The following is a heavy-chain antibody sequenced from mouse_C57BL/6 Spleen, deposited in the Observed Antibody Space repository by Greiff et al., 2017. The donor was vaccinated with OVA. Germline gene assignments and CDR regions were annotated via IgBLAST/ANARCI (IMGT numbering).Heavy chain of an antibody. D-gene: IGHD1-1*02. V-gene: IGHV1-54*01. Sequence: QVQLKESGAELVRPGTSVKVSCKASGYAFTNYLIEWVKQRPGQGLEWIGVINPGSGGTNYNEKFKGKATLTADKSSSTAYMQLSSLTSEDSAVYFCARSGGSYYFDYGGQGTTLTVSS. CDR1: GYAFTNYL. CDR2: INPGSGGT. CDR3: ARSGGSYYFDY. J-gene: IGHJ2*01.